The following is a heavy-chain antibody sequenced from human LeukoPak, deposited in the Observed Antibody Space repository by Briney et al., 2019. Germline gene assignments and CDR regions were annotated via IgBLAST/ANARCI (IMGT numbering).Heavy chain of an antibody. CDR2: IHYSGTT. CDR3: ARGGSRIANWFDP. CDR1: GGSLSGFY. D-gene: IGHD2-15*01. V-gene: IGHV4-59*01. Sequence: SETLSLTCNVSGGSLSGFYWSWIRQAPGMALEWIGYIHYSGTTNYNPSPKSRVAMSVDTSKNQFSLKLTSVTAADTAVYYCARGGSRIANWFDPWGQGTLVTVSS. J-gene: IGHJ5*02.